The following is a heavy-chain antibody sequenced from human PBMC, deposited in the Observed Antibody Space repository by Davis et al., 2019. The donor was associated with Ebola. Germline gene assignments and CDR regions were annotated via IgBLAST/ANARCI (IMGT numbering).Heavy chain of an antibody. V-gene: IGHV4-34*01. CDR2: INHSGST. CDR3: ARDVGWFREHWFDP. D-gene: IGHD3-10*01. Sequence: SETLSLTCTVSGGSISSYYWSWIRQPPGKGLEWIGEINHSGSTNYNPSLKSRVTISVDTSKNQFSLKLSSVTAADTAVYYCARDVGWFREHWFDPWGQGTLVTVSS. CDR1: GGSISSYY. J-gene: IGHJ5*02.